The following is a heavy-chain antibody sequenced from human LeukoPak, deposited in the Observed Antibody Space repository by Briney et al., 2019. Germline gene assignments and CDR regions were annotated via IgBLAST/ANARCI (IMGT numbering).Heavy chain of an antibody. CDR2: ISYDGSNK. CDR3: ARNKLEVGFDY. D-gene: IGHD1/OR15-1a*01. V-gene: IGHV3-30*04. J-gene: IGHJ4*02. CDR1: GFTFSSYA. Sequence: GGSLRLSCAASGFTFSSYAMHWVRQAPGKGLEWVAVISYDGSNKYYADSVKGRFTISRDNSKNTLYLQMNSLRAEDTAVYYCARNKLEVGFDYWGQGTLVTVSS.